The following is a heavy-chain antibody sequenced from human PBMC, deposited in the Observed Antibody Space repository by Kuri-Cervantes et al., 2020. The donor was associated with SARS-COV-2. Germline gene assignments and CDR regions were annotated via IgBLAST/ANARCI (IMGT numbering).Heavy chain of an antibody. CDR2: ISYDGNNK. D-gene: IGHD2-21*01. CDR3: AKDRVGVQDF. J-gene: IGHJ4*02. V-gene: IGHV3-30-3*01. Sequence: GGSLRLSCAASGFDFSRSAMHWVRQAPGKGLEWVAVISYDGNNKNCTASGKGRFTISRDNSRNTLYLQMRSLRTEDTAFYYCAKDRVGVQDFWGQGTLVTVSS. CDR1: GFDFSRSA.